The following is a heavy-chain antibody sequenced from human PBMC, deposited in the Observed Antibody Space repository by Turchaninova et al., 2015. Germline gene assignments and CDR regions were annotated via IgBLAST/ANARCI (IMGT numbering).Heavy chain of an antibody. D-gene: IGHD5-12*01. V-gene: IGHV2-70*15. CDR2: IDCDDDK. J-gene: IGHJ6*02. CDR3: ARTGTVTSIAGNYYYAMDV. CDR1: VFTTRIRGMW. Sequence: QVTLRESGPSLVHPTQTLTLTCTFPVFTTRIRGMWGSWNRQPPGKALEWLARIDCDDDKYYSTSLKTRLTISKDTSKNQVVLTMTKMDPVDTATYYCARTGTVTSIAGNYYYAMDVWGQGTTVTVSS.